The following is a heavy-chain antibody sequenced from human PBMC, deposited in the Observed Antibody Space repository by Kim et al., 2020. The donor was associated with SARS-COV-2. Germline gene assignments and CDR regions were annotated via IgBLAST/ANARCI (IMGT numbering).Heavy chain of an antibody. D-gene: IGHD3-10*01. J-gene: IGHJ3*02. V-gene: IGHV1-24*01. CDR2: FDPEDGET. CDR3: ATEGSLLWFRELRNDAFDI. Sequence: ASVKVSCKVSGYTLTELSMHWVRQAPGKGLEWMGGFDPEDGETIYAQKFQGRVTMTEDTSTDTAYMELSSLRSEDTAVYYCATEGSLLWFRELRNDAFDIWGQGTMVTVSS. CDR1: GYTLTELS.